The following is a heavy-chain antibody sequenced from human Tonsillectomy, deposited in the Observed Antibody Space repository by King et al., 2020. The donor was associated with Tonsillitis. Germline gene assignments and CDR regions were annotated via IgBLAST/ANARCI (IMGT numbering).Heavy chain of an antibody. J-gene: IGHJ5*02. CDR2: INHSGST. Sequence: VQLQQWGAGLLKPSETLSLTCAVYGGSFSGYYWSWIRQPPGKGLEWIGEINHSGSTNYNPSLKSRVTISVDTSKNQFSLKLSSVTAADTAVYYCARGPRTCARHRWSILDYCSGGSPSHGGFDPWGQGTLVTVSS. V-gene: IGHV4-34*01. CDR1: GGSFSGYY. CDR3: ARGPRTCARHRWSILDYCSGGSPSHGGFDP. D-gene: IGHD2-15*01.